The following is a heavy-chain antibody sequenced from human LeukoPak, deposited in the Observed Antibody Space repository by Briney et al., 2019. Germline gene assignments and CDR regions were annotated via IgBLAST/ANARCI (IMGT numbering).Heavy chain of an antibody. D-gene: IGHD6-19*01. V-gene: IGHV3-30*02. CDR1: GFTFSSYG. CDR2: IRYDGSNK. J-gene: IGHJ3*02. Sequence: GGSLRLSCAASGFTFSSYGMHWVRQAPGKGLEWVAFIRYDGSNKYYADSVKGRFTISRDNSKNTLYLQMNSLRAEDTAVYYCAKSAKKFTGSVWLNDAFDIWGQGTMVTVSS. CDR3: AKSAKKFTGSVWLNDAFDI.